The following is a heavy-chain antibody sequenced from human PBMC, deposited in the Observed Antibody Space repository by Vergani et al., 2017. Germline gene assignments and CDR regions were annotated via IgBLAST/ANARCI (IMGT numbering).Heavy chain of an antibody. CDR1: GFTFSSYS. CDR2: ISYDGSNK. D-gene: IGHD4-11*01. Sequence: QVQLVESGGGVVQPGRSLRLSCAASGFTFSSYSMHWVRQAPGKGLEWVAVISYDGSNKYYADSVKGRFTISRDNSKNTLYLQMNSLRAEDTAVYYCARVFDYSNYFDYWGQGTLVTVSS. V-gene: IGHV3-30-3*01. J-gene: IGHJ4*02. CDR3: ARVFDYSNYFDY.